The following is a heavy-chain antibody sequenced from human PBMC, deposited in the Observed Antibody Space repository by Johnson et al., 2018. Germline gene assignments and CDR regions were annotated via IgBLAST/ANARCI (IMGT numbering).Heavy chain of an antibody. CDR3: AKGSGSAHYYMDV. Sequence: EVQLVESGGGLVQPGGSLRVSCAASGFTFSSYAMSWVRQAPGRGLEWVSDISGSGGSTFSADSVKGRFTISRDNSKNTVYVQINSLRAEDTAVYYCAKGSGSAHYYMDVWGKGTTVTVSS. J-gene: IGHJ6*03. CDR1: GFTFSSYA. CDR2: ISGSGGST. V-gene: IGHV3-23*04.